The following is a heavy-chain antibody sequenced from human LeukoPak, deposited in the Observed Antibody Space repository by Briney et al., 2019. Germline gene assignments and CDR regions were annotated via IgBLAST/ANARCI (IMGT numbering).Heavy chain of an antibody. CDR3: ARVDYYYYMDV. Sequence: VKPSQTLSLTCTVSGGSISSGSYYWSWIRQPAGKGLEWIGRIYTSGSTNYNPSLKSRVTISVDTSKNQFSLKPSSVTAADTAVYYCARVDYYYYMDVWGKGTTVTVSS. J-gene: IGHJ6*03. CDR1: GGSISSGSYY. CDR2: IYTSGST. V-gene: IGHV4-61*02.